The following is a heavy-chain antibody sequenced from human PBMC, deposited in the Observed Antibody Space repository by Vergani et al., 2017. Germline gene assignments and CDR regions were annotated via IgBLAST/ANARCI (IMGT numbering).Heavy chain of an antibody. J-gene: IGHJ4*02. CDR1: GGSLSSSSYY. CDR3: AIQESSSWLFDY. Sequence: QVQLQESGPGLVKPSETLSLTCTVSGGSLSSSSYYWGWIRQPPGKGLEWIGSIYYSGSTYYNPYLKSRVTISVDTSKNQFSLKLSSVTAADTAVYYWAIQESSSWLFDYWGQGTLVTVSS. V-gene: IGHV4-39*07. CDR2: IYYSGST. D-gene: IGHD6-13*01.